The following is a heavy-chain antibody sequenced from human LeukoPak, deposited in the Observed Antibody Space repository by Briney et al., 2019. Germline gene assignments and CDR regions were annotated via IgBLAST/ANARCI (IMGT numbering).Heavy chain of an antibody. CDR1: GYTFTSYF. CDR2: INPSAGST. CDR3: ARELAIPTTTDAHRWFDP. J-gene: IGHJ5*02. D-gene: IGHD2-2*02. Sequence: ASVKVSCKASGYTFTSYFMHWVRQAPGQGLDWMGIINPSAGSTTYAQKFQGRVTMTRDTSTSTVYMELSGLMSEDTAVYYCARELAIPTTTDAHRWFDPWGQGTLVTVSS. V-gene: IGHV1-46*01.